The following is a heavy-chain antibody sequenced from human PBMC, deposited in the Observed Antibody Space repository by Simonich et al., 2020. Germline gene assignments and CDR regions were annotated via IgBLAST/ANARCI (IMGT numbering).Heavy chain of an antibody. D-gene: IGHD1-26*01. CDR1: GFTFSSYA. J-gene: IGHJ5*02. V-gene: IGHV3-23*01. CDR3: AKDSSLVGATDWFDP. Sequence: EVQLLESGGGLVKPGGSLRISCAASGFTFSSYAISRVRQGQRKRLGWVVDSMGCGGSTYYADSVKGRFTISRDNSKNTLYLQMNSLRAEDTAVYYCAKDSSLVGATDWFDPWGQGTLVTVSS. CDR2: SMGCGGST.